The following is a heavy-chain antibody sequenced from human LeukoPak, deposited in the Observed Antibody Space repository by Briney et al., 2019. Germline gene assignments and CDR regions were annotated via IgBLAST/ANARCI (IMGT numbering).Heavy chain of an antibody. CDR2: ISAYNGNT. CDR3: ARLSKSDQYYDFWSGYYTANDAFDI. J-gene: IGHJ3*02. CDR1: GYTFTSYG. D-gene: IGHD3-3*01. Sequence: ASVKVSCKASGYTFTSYGISWVRQAPGQGLEWMGWISAYNGNTNYAQKLQGRVTMTTDTSTSTAYMELRSLRSDDTAVYYCARLSKSDQYYDFWSGYYTANDAFDIWGQGTMVTVSS. V-gene: IGHV1-18*01.